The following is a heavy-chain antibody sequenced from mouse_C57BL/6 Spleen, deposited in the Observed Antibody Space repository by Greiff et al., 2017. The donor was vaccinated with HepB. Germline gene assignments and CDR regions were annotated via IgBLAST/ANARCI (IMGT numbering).Heavy chain of an antibody. J-gene: IGHJ3*01. CDR3: TTWLRKEFAY. V-gene: IGHV14-4*01. CDR2: IDPENGDT. Sequence: EVQLQESGAELVRPGASVKLSCTASGFNIKDDYMHWVKQRPEQGLEWIGWIDPENGDTEYASKFQGKATITADTSSNTAYLQLSSLTSEDTAVYYCTTWLRKEFAYWGQGTLVTVSA. D-gene: IGHD2-2*01. CDR1: GFNIKDDY.